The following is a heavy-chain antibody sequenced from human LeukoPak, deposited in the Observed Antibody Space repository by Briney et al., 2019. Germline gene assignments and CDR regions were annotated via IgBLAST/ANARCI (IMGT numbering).Heavy chain of an antibody. CDR1: GDSFSYFY. CDR2: IYNSGST. CDR3: ARGVVAAAGRTFDF. V-gene: IGHV4-59*01. Sequence: SETLSLTCTVSGDSFSYFYWSWIRQPPGKGLEWIGYIYNSGSTNYNPSLKSRVSISLDTSKNQFSLKLSSVTAADTAVYYCARGVVAAAGRTFDFWGQGTLVTVSS. D-gene: IGHD6-13*01. J-gene: IGHJ4*02.